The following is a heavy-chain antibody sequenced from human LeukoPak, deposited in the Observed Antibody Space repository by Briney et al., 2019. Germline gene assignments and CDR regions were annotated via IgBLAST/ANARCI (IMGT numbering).Heavy chain of an antibody. CDR1: GFTFDDYA. J-gene: IGHJ4*02. Sequence: GGSLRLSCAASGFTFDDYAMHWVRQAPGKGLEWVSGISWNSGSIGYADSVKGRFTISRDNAKNSLYLQMNSLRAEDTAVYYCARFTGSGWYSWGQGTLVTVSS. CDR3: ARFTGSGWYS. D-gene: IGHD6-19*01. V-gene: IGHV3-9*01. CDR2: ISWNSGSI.